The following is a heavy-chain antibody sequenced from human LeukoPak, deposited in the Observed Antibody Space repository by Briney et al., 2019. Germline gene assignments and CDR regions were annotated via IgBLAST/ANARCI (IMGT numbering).Heavy chain of an antibody. V-gene: IGHV3-7*01. J-gene: IGHJ4*02. CDR1: GYTFTSYG. Sequence: SCKASGYTFTSYGISWVRQAPGKGLEWVANIKQDGSEKYYVDSVKGRFTISRDNAKNSLYLQMNSLRAEDTAVYYCARGGKRWLQSFDYWGQGTLVTVSS. CDR3: ARGGKRWLQSFDY. D-gene: IGHD5-24*01. CDR2: IKQDGSEK.